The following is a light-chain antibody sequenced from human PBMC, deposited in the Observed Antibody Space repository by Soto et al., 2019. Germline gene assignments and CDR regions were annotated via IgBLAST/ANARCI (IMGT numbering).Light chain of an antibody. Sequence: DIKMNQSPSTVSATIKDRVTITCRASQSITVWLAWYQQKPGKAPKLLIYDASTLEGGVPSRFSGSGSGTEFTLTICGLQPDDFATYYCQHYNSYSEAFGQVTMVDIK. V-gene: IGKV1-5*01. J-gene: IGKJ1*01. CDR2: DAS. CDR1: QSITVW. CDR3: QHYNSYSEA.